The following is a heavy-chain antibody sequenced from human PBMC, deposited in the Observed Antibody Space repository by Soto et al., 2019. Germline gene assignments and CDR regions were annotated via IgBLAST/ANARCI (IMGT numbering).Heavy chain of an antibody. J-gene: IGHJ6*02. CDR3: ARHSKYYYDSSGYPDYYYGMDV. CDR1: GYSFTSYW. Sequence: RGESLKISCKGSGYSFTSYWISWVRQMPGKGLEWMGRIDPSDSYTNYSPSFQGHVTISADKPISTAYLQWSSLKASDTAMYYCARHSKYYYDSSGYPDYYYGMDVWGQGTTVTVSS. V-gene: IGHV5-10-1*01. CDR2: IDPSDSYT. D-gene: IGHD3-22*01.